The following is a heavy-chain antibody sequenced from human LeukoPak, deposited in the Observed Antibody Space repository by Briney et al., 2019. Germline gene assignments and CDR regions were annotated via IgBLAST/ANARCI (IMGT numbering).Heavy chain of an antibody. CDR1: GFTFSSYG. D-gene: IGHD5-24*01. CDR3: AKWPMAPWYYFDY. V-gene: IGHV3-30*18. Sequence: PGGSLRLSCATSGFTFSSYGMHWVRQVPGKGLEWVAVISYDAKSNYHVDSVKGRFTISRDNSKNTLYLQMNGLRAEDTAVCYCAKWPMAPWYYFDYWGQGTLVTVYS. J-gene: IGHJ4*02. CDR2: ISYDAKSN.